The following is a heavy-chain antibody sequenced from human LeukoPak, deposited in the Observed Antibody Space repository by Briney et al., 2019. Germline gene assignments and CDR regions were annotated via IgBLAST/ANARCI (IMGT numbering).Heavy chain of an antibody. J-gene: IGHJ4*02. Sequence: GGSLRLSCAASGFSFSTYWMHWVRQAPGKGVGRVSRITSHGSSTSYAASVNGLFTISRDNAKNTLYLQMNSLRAEDTAVYYCARGYCSSTSCYSADWGQGTLVTVSS. V-gene: IGHV3-74*01. D-gene: IGHD2-2*01. CDR2: ITSHGSST. CDR3: ARGYCSSTSCYSAD. CDR1: GFSFSTYW.